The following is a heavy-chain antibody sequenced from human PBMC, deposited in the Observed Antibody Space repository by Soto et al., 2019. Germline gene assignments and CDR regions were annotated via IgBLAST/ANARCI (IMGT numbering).Heavy chain of an antibody. CDR1: GASVSNSDW. V-gene: IGHV4-4*02. CDR3: ARDRRSSDKTWAFDI. D-gene: IGHD3-22*01. CDR2: IYRDGTV. J-gene: IGHJ3*02. Sequence: PSETLSLTCAVSGASVSNSDWWDWVRQPPGKGLEWIGEIYRDGTVIYNPSLKGRLGISLDTSRNQFSLSLTSVTAADTAVYYCARDRRSSDKTWAFDIWGHGTMVTVSS.